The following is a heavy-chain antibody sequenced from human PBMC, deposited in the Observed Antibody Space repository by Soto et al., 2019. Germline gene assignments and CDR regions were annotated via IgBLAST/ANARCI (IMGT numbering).Heavy chain of an antibody. J-gene: IGHJ6*02. V-gene: IGHV3-7*05. Sequence: RLSCAASGFTFSSYWMSWVRQAPGKGLEWVANIKQDGSEKYYVDSVKGRFTISRDNSKNTLYLQMNSLRAEDTAVYYCAKEGESTGTRGDYSGMDVWGQGTTVTVSS. D-gene: IGHD1-1*01. CDR2: IKQDGSEK. CDR1: GFTFSSYW. CDR3: AKEGESTGTRGDYSGMDV.